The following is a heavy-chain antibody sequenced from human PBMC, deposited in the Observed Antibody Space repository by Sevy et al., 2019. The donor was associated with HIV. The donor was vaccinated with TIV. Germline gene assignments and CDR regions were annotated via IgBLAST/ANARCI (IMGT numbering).Heavy chain of an antibody. CDR1: GGSITSLY. CDR3: AGENAWGRGYS. Sequence: SETLSLTCTVSGGSITSLYWNWIRQPPGKGLVWIANIYYNGHINYNPSLKSRVTLSLDTSKNQFSLLLSLVTAADTAMYYCAGENAWGRGYSWGQGTLVTVSS. J-gene: IGHJ4*02. CDR2: IYYNGHI. D-gene: IGHD1-26*01. V-gene: IGHV4-59*08.